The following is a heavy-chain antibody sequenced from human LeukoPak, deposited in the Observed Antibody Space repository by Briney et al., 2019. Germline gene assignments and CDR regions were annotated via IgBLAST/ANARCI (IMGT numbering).Heavy chain of an antibody. Sequence: SETLSLTCTVSGGSISSGGYYWSWIRQHPGKGLEWIGYIYYSGSTYYNPSLKSRVTISVDTSKNQFSLKLSSVTAADTAVYYCARQVVATYYDFWSGSSAYFDYWGQGTLVTVSS. CDR1: GGSISSGGYY. J-gene: IGHJ4*02. V-gene: IGHV4-39*01. CDR3: ARQVVATYYDFWSGSSAYFDY. D-gene: IGHD3-3*01. CDR2: IYYSGST.